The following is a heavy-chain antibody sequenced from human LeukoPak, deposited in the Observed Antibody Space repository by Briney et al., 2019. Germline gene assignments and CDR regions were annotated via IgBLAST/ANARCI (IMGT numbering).Heavy chain of an antibody. V-gene: IGHV3-20*04. D-gene: IGHD3-3*01. CDR3: AREEVLTIFGGAPYYYYYMDV. CDR1: GFTFDDYG. J-gene: IGHJ6*03. CDR2: INWNGGST. Sequence: PGGSLRLSCVASGFTFDDYGMSWVRHAPGKGLEWGSGINWNGGSTGYADSVKGRFTISRDNAKNSLYLQMNRLRAEGTALYYCAREEVLTIFGGAPYYYYYMDVWGKGTTVTVSS.